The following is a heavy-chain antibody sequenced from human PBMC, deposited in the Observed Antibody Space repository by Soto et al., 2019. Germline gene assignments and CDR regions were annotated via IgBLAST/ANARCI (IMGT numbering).Heavy chain of an antibody. J-gene: IGHJ6*02. CDR3: ARAQPALRYYYYYGMDV. Sequence: PSETLSLTCTVSGGSVSSGSYYWSWIRQPPGKGLEWIGYIYYSGSTNYNPSLKSRVTISVDTSKNQFSLKLSSVTAADTAVYYCARAQPALRYYYYYGMDVWGQGTTVTVSS. D-gene: IGHD2-2*01. V-gene: IGHV4-61*01. CDR1: GGSVSSGSYY. CDR2: IYYSGST.